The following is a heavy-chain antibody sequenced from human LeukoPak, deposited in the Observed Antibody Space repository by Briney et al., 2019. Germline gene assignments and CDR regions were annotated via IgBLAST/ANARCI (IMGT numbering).Heavy chain of an antibody. J-gene: IGHJ5*02. CDR1: GYTFTGYY. V-gene: IGHV1-2*02. Sequence: ASVKVSCKASGYTFTGYYMHWVRQAPGQGLEWMGWINPNSGGTNYAQKFQGRVTMTRGTSISTAYMELSRLRSDDTAVYYCAREGWELLLDGWFDPWGQGTLVTVSS. CDR2: INPNSGGT. D-gene: IGHD1-26*01. CDR3: AREGWELLLDGWFDP.